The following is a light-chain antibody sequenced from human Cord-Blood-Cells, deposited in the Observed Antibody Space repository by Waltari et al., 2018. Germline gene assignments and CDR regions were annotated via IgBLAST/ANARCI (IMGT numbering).Light chain of an antibody. CDR3: AAWDDSLNGVV. Sequence: SVLTQPPSASGTPGQRVTIPCSGSRSNIGSNTVNWYQQLPGTAPKLLIYSNSQRPSGVPDRFSGSKSGTSASLAISGLQSEDEADYYCAAWDDSLNGVVFGGGTKLTVL. J-gene: IGLJ2*01. V-gene: IGLV1-44*01. CDR2: SNS. CDR1: RSNIGSNT.